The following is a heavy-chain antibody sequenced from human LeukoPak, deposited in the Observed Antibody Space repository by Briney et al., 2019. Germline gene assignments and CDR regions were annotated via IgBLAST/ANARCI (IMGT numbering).Heavy chain of an antibody. CDR2: INWNGGST. CDR3: ATTPGIAVAGRLDY. CDR1: GFTFDDYG. J-gene: IGHJ4*02. D-gene: IGHD6-19*01. V-gene: IGHV3-20*04. Sequence: GGSLRLSCAASGFTFDDYGMSWVRQAPGKGLEWVSGINWNGGSTGYADSAKGRFTISRDNAKNSLYLQMNSLRAEDTALYYCATTPGIAVAGRLDYWGQGTLVTVSS.